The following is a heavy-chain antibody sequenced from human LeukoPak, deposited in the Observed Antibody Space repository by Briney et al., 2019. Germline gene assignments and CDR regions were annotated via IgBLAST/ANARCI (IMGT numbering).Heavy chain of an antibody. J-gene: IGHJ6*03. CDR2: IYYSGST. CDR3: ARVLYYYGLGISYYYYYMDV. V-gene: IGHV4-31*03. CDR1: GGSISSGGYY. D-gene: IGHD3-10*01. Sequence: SETLSLTCTVSGGSISSGGYYWSWIRQHPGKGLEWIGYIYYSGSTYYNPSLKSRVTVSVDTSKNQFSLKLSSVTAADTAVYYCARVLYYYGLGISYYYYYMDVWGKGTTVTVSS.